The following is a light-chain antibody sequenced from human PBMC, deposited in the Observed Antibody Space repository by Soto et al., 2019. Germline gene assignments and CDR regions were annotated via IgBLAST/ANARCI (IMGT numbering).Light chain of an antibody. V-gene: IGKV3-20*01. CDR1: QPVYTY. CDR2: GVS. J-gene: IGKJ1*01. Sequence: IVLTQSPATLSLSPGERATLSCRARQPVYTYLSWYQQKPGQAPRLLIYGVSNRATGVPARFSGSGSGTDFTLSISRLEPEDLAVYFCQQYGSSHRTFGQGTKVDIK. CDR3: QQYGSSHRT.